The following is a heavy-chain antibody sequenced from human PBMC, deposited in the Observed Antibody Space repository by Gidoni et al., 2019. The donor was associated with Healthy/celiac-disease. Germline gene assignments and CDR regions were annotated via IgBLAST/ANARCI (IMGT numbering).Heavy chain of an antibody. CDR2: ISSSSSTI. CDR3: ARGPGSGWPIGTFDY. CDR1: GFTFSSYS. J-gene: IGHJ4*02. Sequence: EVQLVESGGGLVPPGGSLRLSCPASGFTFSSYSMNWVRQAPGKGLEWVSYISSSSSTIYYADSVKGRFTISRDNAKNSLYLQMNSLRDEDTAVYYCARGPGSGWPIGTFDYWGQGTLVTVSS. D-gene: IGHD6-19*01. V-gene: IGHV3-48*02.